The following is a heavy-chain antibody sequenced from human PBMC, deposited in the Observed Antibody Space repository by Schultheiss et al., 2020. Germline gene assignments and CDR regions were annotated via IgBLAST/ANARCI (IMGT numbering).Heavy chain of an antibody. J-gene: IGHJ5*02. Sequence: GGSLRLSCAASGFTFSNYAMSWVRQAPGKGLVWVSRINSDGSSTSYADSVKGRFTISRDNAKNSLYLQMNSLRAEDTAVYYCARADWNYVTGFDPWAREPWSPSPQ. D-gene: IGHD1-7*01. CDR2: INSDGSST. CDR3: ARADWNYVTGFDP. CDR1: GFTFSNYA. V-gene: IGHV3-74*01.